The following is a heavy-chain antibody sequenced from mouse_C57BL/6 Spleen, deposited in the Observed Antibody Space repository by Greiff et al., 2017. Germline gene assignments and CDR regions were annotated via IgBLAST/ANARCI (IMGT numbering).Heavy chain of an antibody. J-gene: IGHJ4*01. CDR1: GFTFSSYG. Sequence: EVQRVESGGDLVKPGGSLKLSCAASGFTFSSYGMSWVRQTPDKRLEWVATISSGGSYTYYPDSVKGRFTISRDNAKNTLYLQMSSLKSEDTAMYYCASPLSSYAMDYWGQGTSGTVSS. V-gene: IGHV5-6*01. CDR3: ASPLSSYAMDY. CDR2: ISSGGSYT. D-gene: IGHD1-1*02.